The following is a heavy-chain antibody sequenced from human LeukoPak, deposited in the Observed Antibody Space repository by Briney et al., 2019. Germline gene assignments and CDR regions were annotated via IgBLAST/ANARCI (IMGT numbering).Heavy chain of an antibody. CDR1: GSSLTELS. V-gene: IGHV1-24*01. D-gene: IGHD5-18*01. CDR2: FDDIDGET. Sequence: ASVKVSCTVSGSSLTELSLYWVRQAPGKGLEWMGGFDDIDGETFYAQKFQGRVTMTEDSSADTAYMELRSLTSDDTALYYCAAGRPYSLLDYWGQGTLVTVSS. J-gene: IGHJ4*02. CDR3: AAGRPYSLLDY.